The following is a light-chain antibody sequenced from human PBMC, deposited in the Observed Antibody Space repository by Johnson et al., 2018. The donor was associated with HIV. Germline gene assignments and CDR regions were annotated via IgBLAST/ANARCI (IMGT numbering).Light chain of an antibody. Sequence: QSVLTQPPSMSAAPGQKVTISCSGSSSNIGNNYVSWYQQLPGTAPKLLIYDNNKRPSGIRDRFSGSKSGTSATLGITGLQTGDEADYYCGTWDSSLSAYVIGTGTKVTVL. V-gene: IGLV1-51*01. CDR3: GTWDSSLSAYV. J-gene: IGLJ1*01. CDR2: DNN. CDR1: SSNIGNNY.